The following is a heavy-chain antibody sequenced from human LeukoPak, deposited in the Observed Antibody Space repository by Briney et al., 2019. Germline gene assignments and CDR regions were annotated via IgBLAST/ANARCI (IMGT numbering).Heavy chain of an antibody. CDR1: GGSISSSSYY. D-gene: IGHD2-2*01. J-gene: IGHJ3*02. CDR3: ARVIVVVPAAIGAVDAFDI. V-gene: IGHV4-39*07. Sequence: SETLSLTCTVSGGSISSSSYYWGWIRQPPGKGLEWIGSIYYSGSTYYNPSLKSRVTISVDTSKNQFSLKLSSVTAADTAVYYCARVIVVVPAAIGAVDAFDIWGQGTMVTVSS. CDR2: IYYSGST.